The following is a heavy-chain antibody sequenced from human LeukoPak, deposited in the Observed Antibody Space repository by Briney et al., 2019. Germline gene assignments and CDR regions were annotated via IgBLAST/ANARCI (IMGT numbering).Heavy chain of an antibody. V-gene: IGHV3-74*01. CDR2: INTDGSST. Sequence: GGSLRLSCAASGFTFSGYWMHWVRQVPGKGLVWVSRINTDGSSTSYADSVKGRFTISRDNAKNTLYLQMNSLRAEDTAVYYCAKWRLVGRTLDYWGQGTLVTVSS. CDR3: AKWRLVGRTLDY. CDR1: GFTFSGYW. J-gene: IGHJ4*02. D-gene: IGHD3-16*01.